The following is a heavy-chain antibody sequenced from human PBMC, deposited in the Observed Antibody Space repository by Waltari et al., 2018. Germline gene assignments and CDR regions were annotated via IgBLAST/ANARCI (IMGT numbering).Heavy chain of an antibody. V-gene: IGHV4-39*01. J-gene: IGHJ4*02. CDR1: GGSISSSSYY. CDR3: VPWYRGYFDY. CDR2: IYYSGST. D-gene: IGHD1-1*01. Sequence: QLQLQESGPGLVKPSETLSLTCTVSGGSISSSSYYWGWIRQPPGKGLGWIGSIYYSGSTTYNPSLKSRVTISVDTSKNQFSLKLSSVTAADTAVYYCVPWYRGYFDYWGQGTLVTVSS.